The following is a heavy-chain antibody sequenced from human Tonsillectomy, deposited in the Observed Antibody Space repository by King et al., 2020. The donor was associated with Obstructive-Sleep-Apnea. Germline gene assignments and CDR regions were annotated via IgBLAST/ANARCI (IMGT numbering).Heavy chain of an antibody. CDR2: IYYGGRT. D-gene: IGHD3-16*01. CDR1: GGSISSGGYY. V-gene: IGHV4-31*03. CDR3: AIEGSNAYPPPFFDY. Sequence: QLQESGPGLVKPSQTLSLTCTVSGGSISSGGYYWSWIRQDPGKGLEWIGNIYYGGRTYYNPSLKSRVTISVDTSKNQFSLKLRSVTTADTAVYYCAIEGSNAYPPPFFDYWGQGTLVTVSS. J-gene: IGHJ4*01.